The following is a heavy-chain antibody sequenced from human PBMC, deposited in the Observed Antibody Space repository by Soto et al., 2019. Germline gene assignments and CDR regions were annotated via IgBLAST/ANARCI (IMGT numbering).Heavy chain of an antibody. CDR3: AGRYGDRDY. V-gene: IGHV1-69*02. Sequence: QVQLVQSGAEVKKPGSSVKVSCKASGGTFSSYTISWGRQAPGQGLEWMVRIIPILGIGNYAQKFQGRVTITADKSKSTAYVELSSLRSEDTAVYYCAGRYGDRDYWGQGTLVTVSS. D-gene: IGHD4-17*01. CDR2: IIPILGIG. CDR1: GGTFSSYT. J-gene: IGHJ4*02.